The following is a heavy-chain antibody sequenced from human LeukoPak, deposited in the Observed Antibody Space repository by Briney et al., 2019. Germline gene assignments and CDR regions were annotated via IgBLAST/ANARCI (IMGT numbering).Heavy chain of an antibody. CDR3: AKAPSGGYSYGYAGY. Sequence: GGSLRLSCAASGFTFSSYAMNWVRQAPGKGLEWVSAISGSGGATYYADSVKGRFTISRDNSKNTLYLQMNSLRAEDTALYYCAKAPSGGYSYGYAGYWGQGTLVTVSS. CDR2: ISGSGGAT. J-gene: IGHJ4*02. V-gene: IGHV3-23*01. D-gene: IGHD5-18*01. CDR1: GFTFSSYA.